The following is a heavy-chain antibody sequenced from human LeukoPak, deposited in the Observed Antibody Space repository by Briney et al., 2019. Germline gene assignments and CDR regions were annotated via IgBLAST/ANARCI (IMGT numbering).Heavy chain of an antibody. CDR1: GYTFTSYG. CDR2: ISAYSGNT. V-gene: IGHV1-18*01. J-gene: IGHJ5*02. CDR3: ARGKDMIVVANWFDP. D-gene: IGHD3-22*01. Sequence: ASVKVSCKASGYTFTSYGISWMRQAPGQGLEWMGWISAYSGNTNYAQKLQGRVTMTTDTSTSTAYMELRSLRSDDTAVYYCARGKDMIVVANWFDPWGQGTLVTVSS.